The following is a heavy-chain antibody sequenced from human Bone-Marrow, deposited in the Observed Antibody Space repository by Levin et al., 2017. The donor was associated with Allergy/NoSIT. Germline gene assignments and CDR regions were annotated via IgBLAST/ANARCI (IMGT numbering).Heavy chain of an antibody. Sequence: GGSLRLSCAVSGFTVSVNDMSWVRQAPGKGLEGVSDISGGGTTYYADSVKGRFTISRDSSKNTLYLQMNSLRVEDTAVYYCARPSSSATRHAFDAWGQGTKVTVSS. D-gene: IGHD1-1*01. J-gene: IGHJ3*01. CDR2: ISGGGTT. CDR1: GFTVSVND. V-gene: IGHV3-53*01. CDR3: ARPSSSATRHAFDA.